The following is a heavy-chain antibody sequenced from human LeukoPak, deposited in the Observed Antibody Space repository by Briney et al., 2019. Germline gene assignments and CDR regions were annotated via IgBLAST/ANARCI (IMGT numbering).Heavy chain of an antibody. CDR1: GGSFSGYY. V-gene: IGHV4-34*01. CDR2: INHSGST. CDR3: ARLPGYSYGSEQKNWFDP. J-gene: IGHJ5*02. D-gene: IGHD5-18*01. Sequence: NPSETLSLTCAVYGGSFSGYYWSWIRQPPGKGLEWIGEINHSGSTNYNPSLKSRVTISVDTSKNQFSLKLSSVTAADTAVYYCARLPGYSYGSEQKNWFDPWGQGTLVTVSS.